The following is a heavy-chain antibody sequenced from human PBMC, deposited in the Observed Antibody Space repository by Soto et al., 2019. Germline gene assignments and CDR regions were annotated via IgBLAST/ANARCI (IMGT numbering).Heavy chain of an antibody. CDR2: ISYDGSNI. J-gene: IGHJ3*02. V-gene: IGHV3-30-3*01. Sequence: VQLVESGGGVVQPGRSLRLSCSASGFSFSRYAMHWVRQAPGKGLEWVALISYDGSNIFYADSVKGRFTISRDNSKNTLYLQMTSLRPEDTAVFYCARDASQSPVTKPFDIWGQGTMVTVSS. D-gene: IGHD4-17*01. CDR1: GFSFSRYA. CDR3: ARDASQSPVTKPFDI.